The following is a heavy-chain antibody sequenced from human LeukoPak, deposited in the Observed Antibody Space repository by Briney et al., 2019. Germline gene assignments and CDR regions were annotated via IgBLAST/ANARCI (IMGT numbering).Heavy chain of an antibody. J-gene: IGHJ6*02. D-gene: IGHD3-3*01. CDR3: ARVSAVSNYDFWSGYYSSSYYYGMDV. CDR1: EFTYSSYS. Sequence: AGGSLRLSCAASEFTYSSYSMNWVRQAPGKGLEWVSSISSSSSYIYYADSVKGRFTISRDNAKNSLYLQMNSLRAEDTAVYYCARVSAVSNYDFWSGYYSSSYYYGMDVWGQRTTVTVSS. CDR2: ISSSSSYI. V-gene: IGHV3-21*01.